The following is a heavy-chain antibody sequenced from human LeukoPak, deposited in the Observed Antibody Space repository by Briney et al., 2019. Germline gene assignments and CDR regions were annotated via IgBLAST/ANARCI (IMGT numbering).Heavy chain of an antibody. D-gene: IGHD2/OR15-2a*01. CDR1: GGSISSGSYY. V-gene: IGHV4-61*02. J-gene: IGHJ5*02. Sequence: SQTLSLTCTVSGGSISSGSYYWSWIRQPAGKGLEWIGRIYTSGSTNYNPSLKSRVTISVDTSKNQFSLTLSSVTAADTAVYYCARLILEVNWFDPWGQGTLVTVSS. CDR3: ARLILEVNWFDP. CDR2: IYTSGST.